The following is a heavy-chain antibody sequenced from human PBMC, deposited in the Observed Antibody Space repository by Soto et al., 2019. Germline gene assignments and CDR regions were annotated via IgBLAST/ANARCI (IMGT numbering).Heavy chain of an antibody. CDR1: GFSLSNSGVG. D-gene: IGHD2-15*01. V-gene: IGHV2-5*02. CDR2: IYWDDDE. J-gene: IGHJ6*02. CDR3: THKGGRGAGMDV. Sequence: QITVKESGPTLVKPTQTLTLTCTFSGFSLSNSGVGVAWIRQPPGKALEWLALIYWDDDERYRPSLRSRHTITKDTSKTQGVLTMTNVDPVDTATYFCTHKGGRGAGMDVWGQGTTVTGSS.